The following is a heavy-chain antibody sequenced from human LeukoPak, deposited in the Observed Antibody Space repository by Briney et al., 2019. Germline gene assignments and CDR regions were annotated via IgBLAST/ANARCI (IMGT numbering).Heavy chain of an antibody. V-gene: IGHV3-30*18. CDR3: AKDPYSSGGYFDY. D-gene: IGHD6-19*01. J-gene: IGHJ4*02. CDR1: GFTFSSYG. CDR2: ISYDGSNN. Sequence: GGSLRLSCAASGFTFSSYGMHWVRQAPGKGLEWVAAISYDGSNNYYADSVKGRFTISRDNSKNTLYLQMNSLRAEDTAVYYCAKDPYSSGGYFDYWGQGTLVTVSS.